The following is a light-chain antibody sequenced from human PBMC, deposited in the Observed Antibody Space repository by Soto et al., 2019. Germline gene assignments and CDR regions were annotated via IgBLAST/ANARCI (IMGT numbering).Light chain of an antibody. V-gene: IGKV3-20*01. J-gene: IGKJ2*01. CDR2: GAS. CDR3: KQYGSSPMYT. CDR1: QSVSSSY. Sequence: EIVLTQSPGTLSLSPGESATLSCRASQSVSSSYLAWYQQKPGQAPRLLIYGASGRATGIPDRFSGSGSGTDVTITISRLEPEDFAVYYCKQYGSSPMYTFGQGTKLEIK.